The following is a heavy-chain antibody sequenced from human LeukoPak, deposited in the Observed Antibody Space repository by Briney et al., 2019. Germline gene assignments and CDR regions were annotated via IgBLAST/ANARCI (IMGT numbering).Heavy chain of an antibody. D-gene: IGHD2-15*01. CDR2: IKQDGSEK. CDR3: ARDPGYCSGGSCYYYYYMDV. J-gene: IGHJ6*03. Sequence: GGSLRLSCAASGFTFSSCWMSWVRQAPGKGLERVANIKQDGSEKYYVDSAKGRFTISRDNAKNSLYLQMNSLRAEDTAVYYCARDPGYCSGGSCYYYYYMDVWGKGTTVTVSS. V-gene: IGHV3-7*01. CDR1: GFTFSSCW.